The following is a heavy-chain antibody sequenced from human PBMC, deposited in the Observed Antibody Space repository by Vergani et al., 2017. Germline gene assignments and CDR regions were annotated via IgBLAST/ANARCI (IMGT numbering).Heavy chain of an antibody. Sequence: QVQLQESGPGLVKPSETLSLTCAVYGGSFSGYYWSWIRQPPGKGLEWIGEINHSGSTNYNPSLKSRVTISVDTSKNQFSLKLSSVTAADTAVYYCARGGGSSTSWFDYWGQGTLVTVSS. CDR3: ARGGGSSTSWFDY. D-gene: IGHD2-2*01. J-gene: IGHJ4*02. CDR2: INHSGST. V-gene: IGHV4-34*01. CDR1: GGSFSGYY.